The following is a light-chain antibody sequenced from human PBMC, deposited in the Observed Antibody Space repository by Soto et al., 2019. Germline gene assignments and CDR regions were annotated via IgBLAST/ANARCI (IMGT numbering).Light chain of an antibody. J-gene: IGLJ7*01. CDR2: EDS. CDR1: ISDIGTFNL. V-gene: IGLV2-23*01. CDR3: ASYSGGRTFV. Sequence: QSALTQPASVSGSPGQSITISCTGSISDIGTFNLVSWYQLHPGKAPKVIIYEDSQRPSGISNRFSGSKSGNTASLTISGLQTDDETDYYCASYSGGRTFVFGTGTQLTVL.